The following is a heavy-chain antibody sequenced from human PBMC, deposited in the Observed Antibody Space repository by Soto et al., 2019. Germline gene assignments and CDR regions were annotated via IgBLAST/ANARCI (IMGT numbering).Heavy chain of an antibody. CDR3: AREQTRWLKDAFDI. J-gene: IGHJ3*02. CDR2: ISPYNGET. V-gene: IGHV1-18*01. D-gene: IGHD5-12*01. Sequence: QVQLVQSGPEVKKPGASVRVSSKASGYTFNNFAINWVRQAPGQGLEWLGWISPYNGETEYAQKFQGRVIMTTDASTSTAYLEVRSLRSDETAVYYCAREQTRWLKDAFDIWGQGTMVIVSS. CDR1: GYTFNNFA.